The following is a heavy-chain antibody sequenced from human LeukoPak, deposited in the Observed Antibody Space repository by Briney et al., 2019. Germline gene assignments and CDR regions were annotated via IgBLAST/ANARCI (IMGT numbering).Heavy chain of an antibody. CDR1: GFTFSSYS. V-gene: IGHV3-48*02. CDR2: ISSSSSTI. Sequence: GGSLRLSCAASGFTFSSYSMNWVRQAPGKGLEWVSYISSSSSTIYYADSVKGRFTTSRDNSKNTLYLNMNGLRDEATALYYCAREERWIQFNYWGQGTLVTVSS. CDR3: AREERWIQFNY. D-gene: IGHD5-18*01. J-gene: IGHJ4*02.